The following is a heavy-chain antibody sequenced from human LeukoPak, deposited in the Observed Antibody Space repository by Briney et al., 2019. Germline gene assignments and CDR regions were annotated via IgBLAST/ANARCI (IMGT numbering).Heavy chain of an antibody. D-gene: IGHD4-23*01. CDR2: ISASGGTT. V-gene: IGHV3-23*01. Sequence: GGSLRLSCAASGFTFSNYAMNWVRRAPGKGLEWVSVISASGGTTFYADSVKGRFTIARDNSKNTLYLQMNSLRADDTAVYYCYGGDSGTFDIWGQGTRVTVSS. J-gene: IGHJ3*02. CDR3: YGGDSGTFDI. CDR1: GFTFSNYA.